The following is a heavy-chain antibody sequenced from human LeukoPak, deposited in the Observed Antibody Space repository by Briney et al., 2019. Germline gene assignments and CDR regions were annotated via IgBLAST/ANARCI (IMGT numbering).Heavy chain of an antibody. V-gene: IGHV4-39*01. Sequence: SETLSHTCAVSGGSISSSSYYWGWIRQPPGKRPEWIGSIHHTGSTYYNLSFKSRVTISVDTSNNQFSLRLRSVTAADTAVYYCARRGTRWYFDYWGQGTLVTVSS. J-gene: IGHJ4*02. D-gene: IGHD1-14*01. CDR3: ARRGTRWYFDY. CDR1: GGSISSSSYY. CDR2: IHHTGST.